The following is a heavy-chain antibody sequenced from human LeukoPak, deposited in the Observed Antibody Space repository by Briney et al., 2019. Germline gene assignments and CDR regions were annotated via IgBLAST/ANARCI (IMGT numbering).Heavy chain of an antibody. J-gene: IGHJ5*02. D-gene: IGHD3-16*01. CDR2: INPSGSIT. CDR3: VRDNSRFEGGSTFWWFDP. Sequence: GASVKVSCKASGFSFSNYWIHWVRQAPGQGLEWMGIINPSGSITSYTHNLQGRLTVTRDTSTRTVYMELSSLRSEDTAIYCCVRDNSRFEGGSTFWWFDPWGPGTLVTVSS. V-gene: IGHV1-46*04. CDR1: GFSFSNYW.